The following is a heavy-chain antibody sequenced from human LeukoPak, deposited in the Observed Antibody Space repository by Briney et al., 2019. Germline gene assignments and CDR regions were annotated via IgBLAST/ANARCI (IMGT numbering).Heavy chain of an antibody. CDR2: IYHSGST. V-gene: IGHV4-30-2*01. CDR3: AREGGSMVRGVAFDI. J-gene: IGHJ3*02. D-gene: IGHD3-10*01. CDR1: GGSISSGGYY. Sequence: SETLSLTCTVSGGSISSGGYYWSWIRQPPGKGLEWIGYIYHSGSTYYNPSLKSRVTISVDRSKNQLSLKLSSVTAADTAVYYCAREGGSMVRGVAFDIWGQGTMVTVSS.